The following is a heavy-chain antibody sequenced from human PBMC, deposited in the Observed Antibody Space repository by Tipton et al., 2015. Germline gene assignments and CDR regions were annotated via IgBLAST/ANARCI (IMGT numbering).Heavy chain of an antibody. CDR1: AYSITSDYY. CDR2: ISHSGNT. J-gene: IGHJ4*02. D-gene: IGHD3-9*01. Sequence: TLSLTCAVSAYSITSDYYWGWIRQPPGKGLEWIGSISHSGNTYYNPSLKSRVTISVDTSKNQFPLRVRSVPAADTAVYYCACQDYDILTRDYQTVDHWGQGTLVTVSS. CDR3: ACQDYDILTRDYQTVDH. V-gene: IGHV4-38-2*01.